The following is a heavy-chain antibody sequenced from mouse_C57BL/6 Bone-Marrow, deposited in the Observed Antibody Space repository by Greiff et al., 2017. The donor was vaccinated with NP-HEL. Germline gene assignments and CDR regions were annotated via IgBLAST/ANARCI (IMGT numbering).Heavy chain of an antibody. V-gene: IGHV1-59*01. D-gene: IGHD4-1*01. CDR2: IDPSDSYT. CDR1: GYTFTSYW. CDR3: ARGVWDWFAY. J-gene: IGHJ3*01. Sequence: QVQLQQPGAELVRPGTSVKLSCKASGYTFTSYWMHWVKQRPGQGLEWIGVIDPSDSYTNYNQKFKGKATLTVDTSSSTAYMQLSSLTSEDSAVYYCARGVWDWFAYWGQGTLVTVSA.